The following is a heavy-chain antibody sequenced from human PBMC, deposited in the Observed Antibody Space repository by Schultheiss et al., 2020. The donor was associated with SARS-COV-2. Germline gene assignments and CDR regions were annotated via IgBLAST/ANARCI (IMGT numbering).Heavy chain of an antibody. D-gene: IGHD3-16*01. CDR1: GFTFSSYW. V-gene: IGHV3-48*01. J-gene: IGHJ6*02. Sequence: GGSLRLSCAASGFTFSSYWMHWVRQAPGKGLEWVSYISSSSSTIYYADSVKGRFTISRDNSKNTLYLQMNSLRAEDTAVYYCARDIGDPLGVWGQGTTVTVSS. CDR3: ARDIGDPLGV. CDR2: ISSSSSTI.